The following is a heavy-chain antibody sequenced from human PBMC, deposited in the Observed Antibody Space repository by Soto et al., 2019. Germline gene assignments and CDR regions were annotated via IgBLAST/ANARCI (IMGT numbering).Heavy chain of an antibody. CDR1: GGSISSYF. CDR3: ARDLAAVPRAFDY. CDR2: VYYTGTT. Sequence: TLSLTCTVSGGSISSYFYIWVRQPPGKGLEWIGSVYYTGTTDYNPPLKSRVTISVDTSKTQFSLNLRSVTAADTAVYYCARDLAAVPRAFDYWGRGTLVTVSS. D-gene: IGHD6-13*01. V-gene: IGHV4-59*01. J-gene: IGHJ4*02.